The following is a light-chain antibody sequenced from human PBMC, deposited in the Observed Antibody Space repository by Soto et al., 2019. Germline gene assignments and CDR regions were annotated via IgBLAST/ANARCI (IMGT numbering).Light chain of an antibody. J-gene: IGLJ2*01. CDR3: AVWDDNLRGL. CDR2: AND. CDR1: RSNIGGNA. V-gene: IGLV1-44*01. Sequence: QSVLTQPPSVSGTPGQRVTISCSGSRSNIGGNAVTWYQQVPGTAPKLLIYANDQRPSGISDRFSGSKSSTSASLAISGLQSEDEADYYCAVWDDNLRGLFGGGTKLTVL.